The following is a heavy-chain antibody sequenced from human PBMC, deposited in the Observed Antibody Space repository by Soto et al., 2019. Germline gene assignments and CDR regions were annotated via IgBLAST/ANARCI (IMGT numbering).Heavy chain of an antibody. Sequence: VGSLRLSCAVSGFTFSTYGMHWVRQAPGKGLGWVAVIWYDGSNKFYIDSVKGRFTISRDNSKNTLDLQMNSLRAEDTAVYYCARGAYYFENSGYSPPHDYWGQGTLVTVSS. V-gene: IGHV3-33*01. D-gene: IGHD3-22*01. J-gene: IGHJ4*02. CDR2: IWYDGSNK. CDR1: GFTFSTYG. CDR3: ARGAYYFENSGYSPPHDY.